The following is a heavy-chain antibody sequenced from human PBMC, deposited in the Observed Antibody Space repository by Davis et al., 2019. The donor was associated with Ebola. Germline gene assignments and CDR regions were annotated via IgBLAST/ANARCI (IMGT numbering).Heavy chain of an antibody. D-gene: IGHD3-10*01. CDR3: ARLRSITRLTSFYY. Sequence: KVSCKASGFTLTKYAIHWVRRMPGKGLEWMGIIYPGDSDTRYSPSFQGQVTISADKSITTAYLQWSSLKASDTAMYYCARLRSITRLTSFYYWGQGTLVTVSS. CDR2: IYPGDSDT. V-gene: IGHV5-51*01. CDR1: GFTLTKYA. J-gene: IGHJ4*02.